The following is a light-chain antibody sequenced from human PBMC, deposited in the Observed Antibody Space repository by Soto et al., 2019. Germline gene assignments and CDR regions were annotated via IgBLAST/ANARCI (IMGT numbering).Light chain of an antibody. CDR1: SSNIGSHT. V-gene: IGLV1-44*01. J-gene: IGLJ2*01. CDR2: SNT. Sequence: QSVLTQPPSASGTPGQTIAISCSGGSSNIGSHTVNWYQQLPGTAPRLLIYSNTQRPSGVPDRFSGSKSGTSASLAISGLQSEYEGDYYCAAWEDSLNGVVFGGGTKVTVL. CDR3: AAWEDSLNGVV.